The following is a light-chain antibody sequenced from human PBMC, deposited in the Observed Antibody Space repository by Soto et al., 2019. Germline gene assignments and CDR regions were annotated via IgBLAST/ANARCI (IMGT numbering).Light chain of an antibody. CDR2: DAS. Sequence: EMLMTQSPATLSVSPGERATLSCRTSQSVSSNLAWYQQKPGQAPRLLIYDASSRATGIPDRFSGGGSGTDFTLTISRLEPEDFAVYYCQQFSSYPLTFGGGTKVDIK. J-gene: IGKJ4*01. V-gene: IGKV3-20*01. CDR3: QQFSSYPLT. CDR1: QSVSSN.